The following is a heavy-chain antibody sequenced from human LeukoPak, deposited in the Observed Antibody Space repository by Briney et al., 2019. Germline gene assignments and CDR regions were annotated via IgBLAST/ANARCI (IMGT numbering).Heavy chain of an antibody. J-gene: IGHJ2*01. CDR3: AREGGDYGGNSQFWYFDL. CDR1: GGSISSYY. D-gene: IGHD4-23*01. Sequence: KPSETLSLTCTVSGGSISSYYWSWIRQPAGKGLEWIGRIYTSGSTNYNPSLKSRVTMSVDTSKNQFSLKLSSVTAADTAVYYCAREGGDYGGNSQFWYFDLWGRGTLVTVSS. V-gene: IGHV4-4*07. CDR2: IYTSGST.